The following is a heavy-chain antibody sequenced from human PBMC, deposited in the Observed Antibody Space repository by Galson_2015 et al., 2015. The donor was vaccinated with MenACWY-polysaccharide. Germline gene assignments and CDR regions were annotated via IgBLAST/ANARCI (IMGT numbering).Heavy chain of an antibody. CDR2: ISGSGGAT. J-gene: IGHJ4*02. Sequence: SLRLSCAASGFTFTSYAMTWLRQAPGTGLERASAISGSGGATYYIDSVKGRFTISRDNSKNTVYLRMNSLRAEDTAIYYCAKGGGFYDTSGYWNWGQGTLVTVSS. D-gene: IGHD3-22*01. V-gene: IGHV3-23*01. CDR3: AKGGGFYDTSGYWN. CDR1: GFTFTSYA.